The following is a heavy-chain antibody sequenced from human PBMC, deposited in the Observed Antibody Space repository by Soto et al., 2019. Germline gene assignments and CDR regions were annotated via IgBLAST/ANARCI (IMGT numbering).Heavy chain of an antibody. Sequence: QVQVVQSGAAVKKPGSSVKVSCKASGGSFSTAAISWVRQAPGQGLEWMGGIMPIFRTADYAQKFQGRVTITADESTSTVYLELSSLRSEDTAVYYCARDKGRPQLGGNYYYIMDVWGQGTTVTVSS. D-gene: IGHD3-3*02. V-gene: IGHV1-69*12. CDR1: GGSFSTAA. CDR2: IMPIFRTA. CDR3: ARDKGRPQLGGNYYYIMDV. J-gene: IGHJ6*02.